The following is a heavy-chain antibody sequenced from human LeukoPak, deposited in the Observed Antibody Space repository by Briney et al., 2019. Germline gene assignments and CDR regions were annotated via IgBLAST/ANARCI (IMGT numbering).Heavy chain of an antibody. CDR3: ARSGGSGSYPYPLFDY. CDR2: MSPNSGNT. D-gene: IGHD3-10*01. V-gene: IGHV1-8*01. CDR1: GYTFTSYD. Sequence: ASVKVSCKASGYTFTSYDINWVRQATGQGLEWMGWMSPNSGNTGYAQKFQGRVTMTRNTSISTAYMELSSLRSEDTAVYYCARSGGSGSYPYPLFDYWGQGTLVTVSS. J-gene: IGHJ4*02.